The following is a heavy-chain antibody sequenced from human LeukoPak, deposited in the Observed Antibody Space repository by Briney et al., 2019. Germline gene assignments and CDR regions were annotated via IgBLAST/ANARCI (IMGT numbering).Heavy chain of an antibody. CDR1: GFTVSSNY. D-gene: IGHD7-27*01. V-gene: IGHV3-66*01. J-gene: IGHJ3*02. CDR2: IYSGGST. Sequence: GGSLRLSCAASGFTVSSNYMSWVRQAPGKGLEWVSVIYSGGSTYYADSVKGRFTISRDNSKNTLYLQMNSLRAEDTAVYYCARIGSDWGYAFDIWGQGTMVTVSS. CDR3: ARIGSDWGYAFDI.